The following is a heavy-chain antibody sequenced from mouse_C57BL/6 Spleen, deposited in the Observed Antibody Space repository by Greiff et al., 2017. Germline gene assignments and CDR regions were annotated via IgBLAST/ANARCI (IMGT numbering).Heavy chain of an antibody. CDR1: GYAFSSSW. J-gene: IGHJ2*01. CDR2: IYPGDGDT. Sequence: QVQLKESGPELVKPGASVKISCKASGYAFSSSWMNWVKQRPGKGLEWIGRIYPGDGDTNYNGKFKGKATLTADKSSSTAYMQLSSLTSEDSAVYFCARLGFDYWGQGTTLTVSS. D-gene: IGHD4-1*01. CDR3: ARLGFDY. V-gene: IGHV1-82*01.